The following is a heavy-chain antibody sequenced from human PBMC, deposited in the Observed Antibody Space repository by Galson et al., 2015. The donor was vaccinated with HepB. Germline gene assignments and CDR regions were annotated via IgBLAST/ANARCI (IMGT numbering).Heavy chain of an antibody. D-gene: IGHD4-17*01. J-gene: IGHJ4*02. Sequence: SVKVSCKASGSTLSSSGISWVRQAPGQGLEWLGRLIPILGPANYAQKLQGRVAITADKSTSTINMELRRQTSEDTAVYFCATEDYGDYVGYFEFWGPETLVTVSS. CDR2: LIPILGPA. CDR1: GSTLSSSG. CDR3: ATEDYGDYVGYFEF. V-gene: IGHV1-69*06.